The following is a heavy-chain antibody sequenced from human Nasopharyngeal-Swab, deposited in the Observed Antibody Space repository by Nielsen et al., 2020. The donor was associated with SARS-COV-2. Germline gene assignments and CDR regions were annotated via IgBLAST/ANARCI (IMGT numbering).Heavy chain of an antibody. D-gene: IGHD6-13*01. CDR3: ARAGSSLTGRWFDP. V-gene: IGHV7-4-1*02. CDR1: GYTFTSYA. J-gene: IGHJ5*02. CDR2: TNTNTGNP. Sequence: ASVKVSCKASGYTFTSYAMNWVRQAPGQGLEWMGWTNTNTGNPTYAQGFTGRFVFSLDTSVSTAYLQISSLKAEDTAVYYCARAGSSLTGRWFDPWGQGTLVTVSS.